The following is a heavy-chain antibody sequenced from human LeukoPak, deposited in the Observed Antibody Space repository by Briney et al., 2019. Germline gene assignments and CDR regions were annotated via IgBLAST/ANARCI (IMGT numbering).Heavy chain of an antibody. V-gene: IGHV1-18*01. CDR3: ARTQDVVVTAIPVPAFDY. D-gene: IGHD2-21*02. CDR1: GYTFISYG. J-gene: IGHJ4*02. Sequence: ASVKVSCKASGYTFISYGISWVRQAPGQGLQWMGWISPYNGNTNYAQKLQGRVTMTTDTSTSTAYMELRSLRSDDTAVYYCARTQDVVVTAIPVPAFDYWGQGTLVTVSS. CDR2: ISPYNGNT.